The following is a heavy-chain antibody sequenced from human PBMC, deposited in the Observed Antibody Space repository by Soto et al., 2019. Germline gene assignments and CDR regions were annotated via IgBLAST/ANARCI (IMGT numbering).Heavy chain of an antibody. D-gene: IGHD2-15*01. CDR2: IYHSGST. Sequence: SETLSLTCAVSGGSISSGGYSWSWIRQPPGKGLEWIGYIYHSGSTYYNPSLKSRVTISVDRSKNQFSLKLSSVTAADTAVYYCARGLVVVAAFDYWGQGTLVTVSS. CDR3: ARGLVVVAAFDY. J-gene: IGHJ4*02. CDR1: GGSISSGGYS. V-gene: IGHV4-30-2*01.